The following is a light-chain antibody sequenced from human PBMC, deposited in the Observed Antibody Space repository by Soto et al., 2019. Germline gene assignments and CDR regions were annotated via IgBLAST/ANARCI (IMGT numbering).Light chain of an antibody. J-gene: IGKJ1*01. CDR2: HTS. CDR3: QQYESSPRT. Sequence: EIIMTQSPATLSVSPGEGVTLSCRASQGIGDTLAWYQQRPGQAPRLLVYHTSNRATGIPDRFSASGSGTDFTLTISRLEPEDFAVYYCQQYESSPRTFGQGTKVDIK. V-gene: IGKV3-20*01. CDR1: QGIGDT.